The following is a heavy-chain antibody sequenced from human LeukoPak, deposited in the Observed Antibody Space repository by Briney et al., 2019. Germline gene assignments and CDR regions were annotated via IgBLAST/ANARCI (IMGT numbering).Heavy chain of an antibody. CDR1: GFTFSSYW. V-gene: IGHV3-7*01. J-gene: IGHJ6*02. CDR3: ARHTTEGYSYGYRAYYYYGMDV. CDR2: IKQDGSEK. Sequence: GGSLRLSCAASGFTFSSYWMSWVRQAPGKGLEWVANIKQDGSEKYYVDSVKGRFTISRDNAKNSLYPQMNSLRAEDTAVYYYARHTTEGYSYGYRAYYYYGMDVWGQGTTVTVSS. D-gene: IGHD5-18*01.